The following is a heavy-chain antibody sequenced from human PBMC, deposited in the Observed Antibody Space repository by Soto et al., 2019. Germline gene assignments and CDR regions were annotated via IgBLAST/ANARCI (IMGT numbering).Heavy chain of an antibody. J-gene: IGHJ6*02. V-gene: IGHV4-59*01. CDR2: IYYSGST. Sequence: SETLSLTCTVSGGSISSYYWTWIRQPPGKGLEWIGYIYYSGSTNYNPSLKTRVTISLDTSKNQFSLKLTSVTAADTAAYYCAKGPRGDGYNTYYYYGLDVWGQGTTVTVSS. CDR1: GGSISSYY. D-gene: IGHD5-12*01. CDR3: AKGPRGDGYNTYYYYGLDV.